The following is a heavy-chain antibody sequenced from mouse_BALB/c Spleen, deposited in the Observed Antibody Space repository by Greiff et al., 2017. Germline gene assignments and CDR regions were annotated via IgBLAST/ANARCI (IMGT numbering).Heavy chain of an antibody. D-gene: IGHD1-1*01. CDR1: GFSLSTSGMG. CDR2: IYWDDDK. J-gene: IGHJ4*01. V-gene: IGHV8-12*01. CDR3: ARRATVDDYYAMDY. Sequence: QVTLKESGPGILQPSQTLSLTCSFSGFSLSTSGMGVSWIRQPSGKGLEWLAHIYWDDDKRYNPSLKSRLTISKDTSRNQLFLKITSVDTADTATYYCARRATVDDYYAMDYWGQGTSVTVSS.